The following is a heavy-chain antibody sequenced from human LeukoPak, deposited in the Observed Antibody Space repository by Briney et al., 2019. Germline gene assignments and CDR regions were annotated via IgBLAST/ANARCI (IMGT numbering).Heavy chain of an antibody. CDR1: GGTFSSYA. J-gene: IGHJ1*01. D-gene: IGHD2-15*01. CDR2: IIPILGTA. Sequence: GASVKVSCKASGGTFSSYAISWVRQAPGQGLEWMGGIIPILGTANYAQKFQGRVTITADKSTSTAYMELSSLRSEDTAVYYCATGYCSGGSCFLGYFQHWGQGNLVTVSS. V-gene: IGHV1-69*10. CDR3: ATGYCSGGSCFLGYFQH.